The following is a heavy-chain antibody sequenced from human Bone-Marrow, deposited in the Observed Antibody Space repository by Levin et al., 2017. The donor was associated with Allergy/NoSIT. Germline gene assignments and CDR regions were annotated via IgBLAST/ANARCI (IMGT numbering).Heavy chain of an antibody. V-gene: IGHV3-30-3*01. J-gene: IGHJ4*02. CDR3: AREQWLAPTDC. Sequence: GGSLRLSCAASGFTFSSYAMHWVRQAPGKGLEWVAVISYDGSNKYYADSVKGRFTISRDNSKNTLYLQMNSLRAEDTAVYYCAREQWLAPTDCWGQGTLVTVSS. CDR1: GFTFSSYA. CDR2: ISYDGSNK. D-gene: IGHD6-19*01.